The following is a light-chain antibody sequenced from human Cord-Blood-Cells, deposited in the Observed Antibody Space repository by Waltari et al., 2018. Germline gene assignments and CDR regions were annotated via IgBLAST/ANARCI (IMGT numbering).Light chain of an antibody. CDR1: QSFSSSY. V-gene: IGKV3D-7*01. Sequence: EIVMTQSPATLSLSPGERATLSCRASQSFSSSYLSWYQQKPGQAPRLLIYGSSTRATGIPARFSGSGSGTDFTLTISSLQPEDFAVYYCQQYYNLPPTFGQGTRLEIK. J-gene: IGKJ5*01. CDR2: GSS. CDR3: QQYYNLPPT.